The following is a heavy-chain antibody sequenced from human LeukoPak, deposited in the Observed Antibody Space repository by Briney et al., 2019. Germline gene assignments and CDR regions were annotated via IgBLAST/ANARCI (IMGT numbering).Heavy chain of an antibody. V-gene: IGHV3-23*01. CDR2: ISGSGGST. Sequence: GGSLRLSCAASGFTFTNYAMSWVRQAPGKGLEWVSAISGSGGSTYYADSVKGRFTISRDNSKNTLYLQMNSLRAEDTAVYYCVREDTPATANYWGQGTMVTISS. CDR3: VREDTPATANY. CDR1: GFTFTNYA. D-gene: IGHD2-21*02. J-gene: IGHJ4*02.